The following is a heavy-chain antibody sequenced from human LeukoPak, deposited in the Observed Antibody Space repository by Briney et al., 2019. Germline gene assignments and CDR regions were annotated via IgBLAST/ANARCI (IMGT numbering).Heavy chain of an antibody. Sequence: GASVKVSCKASGYTFTSYYMHWVRQAPGQGLEWMGIINPSGGSTSYAQKFQGRVTMTRDTSTSTVYMELSSLRSEDTAVYYCARERGIAVAGSRYFQHWGQGTLVTVSS. V-gene: IGHV1-46*01. J-gene: IGHJ1*01. CDR3: ARERGIAVAGSRYFQH. D-gene: IGHD6-19*01. CDR1: GYTFTSYY. CDR2: INPSGGST.